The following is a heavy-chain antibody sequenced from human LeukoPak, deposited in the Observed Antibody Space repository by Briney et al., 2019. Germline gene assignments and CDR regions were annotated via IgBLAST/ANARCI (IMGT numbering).Heavy chain of an antibody. V-gene: IGHV4-34*01. Sequence: SETLSLTCAVYGGSFSGYYWSWTRQPPGKGLEWIGEINHSGSTNYNPSLKSRVTISVDTSKNQFSLKLSSVTAADTAVYYCARHGRGKQQLVLGVWGQGTTVTVSS. D-gene: IGHD6-13*01. J-gene: IGHJ6*02. CDR3: ARHGRGKQQLVLGV. CDR1: GGSFSGYY. CDR2: INHSGST.